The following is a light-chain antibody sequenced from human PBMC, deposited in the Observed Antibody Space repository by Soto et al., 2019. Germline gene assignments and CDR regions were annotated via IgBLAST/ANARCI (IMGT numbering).Light chain of an antibody. J-gene: IGKJ2*03. CDR3: QQYYSNPLS. CDR2: WAS. Sequence: DIVMTQSPDSLAVSLGERATINCKSSQTVLYSSNNKNYLALYQHKPGQPPKLLIYWASTRESGVPDRFSGSGSGTDFTLTISSLQAEDVAVYYCQQYYSNPLSFGQGTKLEIK. CDR1: QTVLYSSNNKNY. V-gene: IGKV4-1*01.